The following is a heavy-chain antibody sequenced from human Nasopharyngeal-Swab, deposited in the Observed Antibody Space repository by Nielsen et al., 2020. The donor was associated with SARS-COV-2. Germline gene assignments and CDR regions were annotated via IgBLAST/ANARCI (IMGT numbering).Heavy chain of an antibody. V-gene: IGHV3-23*01. CDR1: GFTFSSYA. D-gene: IGHD3-10*01. CDR3: AKEHGISMARGIDY. Sequence: GESLKISCAASGFTFSSYAMSWVRQAPGKGLEWVSAISGSGSSTYYADSVKGRFTISRDNSKSTLYLQVNSLRAEDTAVYYCAKEHGISMARGIDYWGQGTLVTVSS. CDR2: ISGSGSST. J-gene: IGHJ4*02.